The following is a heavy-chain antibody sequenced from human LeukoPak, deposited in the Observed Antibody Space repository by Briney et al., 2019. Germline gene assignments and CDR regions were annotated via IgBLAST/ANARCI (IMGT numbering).Heavy chain of an antibody. Sequence: GGSLRLSCAASGFTFRSYAMSWVRQAPGQGLEWVSAVTASGSGTYYADSVKGRFTISRDNSKTTLYLQMNSLRAEDTALYYCVKKKSVTGTKGGFDYWGQGTLVTVSS. V-gene: IGHV3-23*01. CDR3: VKKKSVTGTKGGFDY. CDR2: VTASGSGT. D-gene: IGHD1-1*01. J-gene: IGHJ4*01. CDR1: GFTFRSYA.